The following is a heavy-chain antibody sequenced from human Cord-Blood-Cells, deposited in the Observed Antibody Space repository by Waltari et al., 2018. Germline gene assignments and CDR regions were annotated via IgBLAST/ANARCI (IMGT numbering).Heavy chain of an antibody. CDR2: INPNSGGT. D-gene: IGHD6-13*01. Sequence: QVQLVQSGAEVKKPGASVKVSCKASGYTFTGYYMPWVRLAPGQGLEWMGWINPNSGGTNYAQKFQGRVTMTRDTSISTAYMELSRLRSDDTAVYYCARGAAAAGSNYYYFDYWGQGTLVTVSS. CDR1: GYTFTGYY. CDR3: ARGAAAAGSNYYYFDY. V-gene: IGHV1-2*02. J-gene: IGHJ4*02.